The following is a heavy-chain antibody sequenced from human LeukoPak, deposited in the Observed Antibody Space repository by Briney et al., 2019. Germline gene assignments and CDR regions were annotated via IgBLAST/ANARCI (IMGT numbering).Heavy chain of an antibody. CDR3: ARTTEGGYSYGYFYYYYMDV. V-gene: IGHV4-59*01. CDR2: IYYSGST. J-gene: IGHJ6*03. CDR1: GGSISSYY. D-gene: IGHD5-18*01. Sequence: SETLSLACTVSGGSISSYYWSWIRQTPGKGLEWIGYIYYSGSTNFNPSLKSRVTISVDTSKNQFPLKLSSVTAADTAVYYCARTTEGGYSYGYFYYYYMDVWGKGTTVTISS.